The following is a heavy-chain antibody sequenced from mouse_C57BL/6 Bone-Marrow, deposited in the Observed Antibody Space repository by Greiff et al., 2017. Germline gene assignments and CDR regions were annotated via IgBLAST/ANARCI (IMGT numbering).Heavy chain of an antibody. CDR3: ARRNTTVVARWYFDV. J-gene: IGHJ1*03. CDR2: ISSGGSYT. Sequence: DVKLVESGGDLVKPGGSLKLSCAASGFTFSSYGMSWVRQTPDKRLEWVATISSGGSYTYYPDSVKGRFTISRDNAKNTLYLQMSSLKSEDTAMYYCARRNTTVVARWYFDVWGTGTTVTVSS. CDR1: GFTFSSYG. V-gene: IGHV5-6*02. D-gene: IGHD1-1*01.